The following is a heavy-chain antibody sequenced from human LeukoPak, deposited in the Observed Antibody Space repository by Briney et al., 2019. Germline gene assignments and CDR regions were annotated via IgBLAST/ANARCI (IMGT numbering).Heavy chain of an antibody. Sequence: KPSETPSPTWTVPGGSISRYYWGWIRQPPRKGLEWIGYIYNSGSTNYNPSLKSRVTISVDTSKNQFSLKLSSVTAADTAVYYCAREGGSSWPFDYWGQGTLVTVSS. D-gene: IGHD6-13*01. CDR1: GGSISRYY. CDR3: AREGGSSWPFDY. V-gene: IGHV4-59*01. J-gene: IGHJ4*02. CDR2: IYNSGST.